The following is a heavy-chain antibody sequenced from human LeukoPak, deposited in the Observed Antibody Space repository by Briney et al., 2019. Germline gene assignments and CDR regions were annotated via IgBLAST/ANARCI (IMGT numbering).Heavy chain of an antibody. CDR3: AVDSGGPLHH. CDR2: VHTANGDT. J-gene: IGHJ4*02. V-gene: IGHV1-3*04. Sequence: GVSVKVSCKTSGYNFTSCPIHWVRQAPGQGLEWMGWVHTANGDTKYSQRFQGRVTTSKDTSATTAYMELSSLRFEDTAVYYCAVDSGGPLHHWGQGTLVTVSS. D-gene: IGHD3-10*01. CDR1: GYNFTSCP.